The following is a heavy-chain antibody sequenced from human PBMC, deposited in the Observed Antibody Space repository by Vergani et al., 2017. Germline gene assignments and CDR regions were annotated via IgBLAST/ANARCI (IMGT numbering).Heavy chain of an antibody. Sequence: QITLKESGPTLVKPTQTLTLTCTFSGFSLSTSGVGVGWIRQPPGKALEWLALIYWNDDKRYSPSLKSRLTITKDTSKNQVVLTMTNMDPVDTATYYCARRHSSGWGRYFDLWGRGTLVTVSS. CDR3: ARRHSSGWGRYFDL. CDR1: GFSLSTSGVG. CDR2: IYWNDDK. D-gene: IGHD6-19*01. V-gene: IGHV2-5*01. J-gene: IGHJ2*01.